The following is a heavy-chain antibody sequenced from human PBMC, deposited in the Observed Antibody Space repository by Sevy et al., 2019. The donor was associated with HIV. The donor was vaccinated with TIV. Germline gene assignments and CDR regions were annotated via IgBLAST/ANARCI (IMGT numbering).Heavy chain of an antibody. CDR1: GSSISSGYY. CDR3: ARATGSYPAEYFQY. J-gene: IGHJ1*01. D-gene: IGHD3-16*02. CDR2: IYHSGST. Sequence: SETLSLTCAVSGSSISSGYYWGWIRQPPGEGLEWIGNIYHSGSTYSNPSLKSRVTISLHTSKKQFSLKLSSVTAADTAVYYCARATGSYPAEYFQYWGQGTLVTVSS. V-gene: IGHV4-38-2*01.